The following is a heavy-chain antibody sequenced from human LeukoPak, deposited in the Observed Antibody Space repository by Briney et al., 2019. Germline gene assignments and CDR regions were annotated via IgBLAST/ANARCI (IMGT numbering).Heavy chain of an antibody. CDR2: IYYSGST. Sequence: SETLFLTCTVSGGSISSSSYYWGWIRQPPGKGLEWIGSIYYSGSTYYNPSLKSRVTISVDTSKNQFSLKLSSVTAADTAVYYCARHPSSNWFDPWGQGTLVTVSS. J-gene: IGHJ5*02. CDR3: ARHPSSNWFDP. V-gene: IGHV4-39*01. CDR1: GGSISSSSYY.